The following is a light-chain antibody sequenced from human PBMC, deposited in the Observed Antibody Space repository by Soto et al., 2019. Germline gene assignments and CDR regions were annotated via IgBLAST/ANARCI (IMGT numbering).Light chain of an antibody. CDR2: EVS. J-gene: IGLJ3*02. Sequence: QSALTQPASVSGSPGQSITISCTGTSSDVGGYKYVTWYQQYPGKAPKLMIFEVSNRPSGVSDRLSGSTSGNTASLTISGLQAEDEAEYYCTSYTNTNTWVFGGGTKVTVL. CDR1: SSDVGGYKY. CDR3: TSYTNTNTWV. V-gene: IGLV2-14*01.